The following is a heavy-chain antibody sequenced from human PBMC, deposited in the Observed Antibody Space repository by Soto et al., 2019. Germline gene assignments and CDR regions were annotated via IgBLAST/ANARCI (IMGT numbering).Heavy chain of an antibody. CDR3: ATPVDIVVVPAAKSYGMDV. V-gene: IGHV1-69*01. Sequence: QVQLVQSGAEVKKPGSSVKVSCKASGGTFSSYAISWVRQAPGQGLEWMGGIIPIFGTANYAQKSQGRVTITADESTSTAYMELSSLRSEDTAVYYCATPVDIVVVPAAKSYGMDVWGQGTTVTVSS. J-gene: IGHJ6*02. D-gene: IGHD2-2*01. CDR2: IIPIFGTA. CDR1: GGTFSSYA.